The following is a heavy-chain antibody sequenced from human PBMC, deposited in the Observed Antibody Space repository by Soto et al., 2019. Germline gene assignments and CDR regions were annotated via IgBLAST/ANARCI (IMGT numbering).Heavy chain of an antibody. D-gene: IGHD2-15*01. Sequence: SVKVSCKASGGTFSSYAISWVRQAPGQGLEWMGGIIPIFGTANYAQKFQGRVTITADESTSTAYMELSSLRSEDTAVYYCARGYCSGGSCYLADYWGQGTLVTVSS. CDR1: GGTFSSYA. CDR2: IIPIFGTA. V-gene: IGHV1-69*13. J-gene: IGHJ4*02. CDR3: ARGYCSGGSCYLADY.